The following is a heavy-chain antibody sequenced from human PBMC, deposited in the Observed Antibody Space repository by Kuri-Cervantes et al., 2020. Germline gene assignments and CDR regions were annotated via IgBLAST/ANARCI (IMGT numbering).Heavy chain of an antibody. V-gene: IGHV1-2*02. J-gene: IGHJ2*01. CDR3: AKENHYFDL. CDR2: INPNSGDT. Sequence: ASVKVSCKASGYTFTSYDINWVRQAPGQGLEWMGCINPNSGDTNYAQKFQGRVTLTRDTSITTAYMELSSLRSDDTAVYFCAKENHYFDLWGRGTLVTVSS. CDR1: GYTFTSYD.